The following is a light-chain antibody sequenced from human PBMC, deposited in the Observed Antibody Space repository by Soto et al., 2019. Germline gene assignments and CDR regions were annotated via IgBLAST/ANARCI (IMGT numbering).Light chain of an antibody. CDR2: DTS. CDR3: LLSYSGGRPV. Sequence: QTVVTQEPSLTVSPGGTVTLTCGSSTGAVTCGHYPYWFQQKPGQAPRTLIYDTSNEHSWTPARFSGSLLGGKAALTLSGAQPEDESDYYCLLSYSGGRPVFGGGTKVTVL. CDR1: TGAVTCGHY. V-gene: IGLV7-46*01. J-gene: IGLJ3*02.